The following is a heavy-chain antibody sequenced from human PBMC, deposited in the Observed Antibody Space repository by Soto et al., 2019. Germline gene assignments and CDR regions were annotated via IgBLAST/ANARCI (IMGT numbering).Heavy chain of an antibody. CDR3: ARERTGVAYGMDV. J-gene: IGHJ6*02. CDR2: IYYSGST. D-gene: IGHD2-15*01. V-gene: IGHV4-59*01. CDR1: GGSISSYY. Sequence: SETLSLTCTVSGGSISSYYWSWIRQPPGKGLEWIGYIYYSGSTNYNPSLKSRVTISVDTSKNQFSLKLSSVTAADTAVYYCARERTGVAYGMDVWGQGNTVTVSS.